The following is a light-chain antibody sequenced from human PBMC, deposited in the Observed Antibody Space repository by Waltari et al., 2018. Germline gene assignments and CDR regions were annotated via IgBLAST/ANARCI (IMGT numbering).Light chain of an antibody. J-gene: IGKJ2*01. CDR1: QSISTN. V-gene: IGKV3-15*01. CDR2: GAS. CDR3: QQYDKWLRYS. Sequence: IVMTQSPATLSVPPGERATLSCSASQSISTNLAWFQEKPGQAPRLLIYGASTRATGVPARFSGSGSGTYFTLVISSLQSEDFAVYYCQQYDKWLRYSFGQGTKLEIK.